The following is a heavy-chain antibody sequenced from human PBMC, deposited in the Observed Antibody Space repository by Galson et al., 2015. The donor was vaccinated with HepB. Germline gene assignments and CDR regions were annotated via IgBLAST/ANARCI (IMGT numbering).Heavy chain of an antibody. V-gene: IGHV3-30*18. D-gene: IGHD2-21*02. CDR3: AKLPGFDDHFAMATDIAFDY. CDR1: GFNFDLSG. CDR2: ISYDGGKE. Sequence: SLRLSCAASGFNFDLSGMHWVRQPPGKGLEWVAVISYDGGKEYYADSVKGRFTISRDNSRKILYLEMNSLRSEDTAVYYCAKLPGFDDHFAMATDIAFDYWGQGTLVTVSS. J-gene: IGHJ4*02.